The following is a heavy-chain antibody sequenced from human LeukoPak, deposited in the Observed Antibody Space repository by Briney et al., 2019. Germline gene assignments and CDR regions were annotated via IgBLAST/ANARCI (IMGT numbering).Heavy chain of an antibody. CDR1: GGSFSGYY. CDR3: ARRRLGELSPIDY. CDR2: INHSGST. V-gene: IGHV4-34*01. J-gene: IGHJ4*02. Sequence: PSETLSLTCAVYGGSFSGYYLSWIRQPPGKGLEWIGEINHSGSTNYNPSLKSRVTISVDTSKNQFSLKLSSVTAADTAVYYCARRRLGELSPIDYWGQGTLVTVSS. D-gene: IGHD3-16*02.